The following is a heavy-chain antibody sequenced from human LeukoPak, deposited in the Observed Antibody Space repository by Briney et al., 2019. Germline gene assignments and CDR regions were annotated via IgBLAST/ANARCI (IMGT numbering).Heavy chain of an antibody. D-gene: IGHD3-22*01. CDR1: GFTFSSYS. Sequence: GGSLTLSCAASGFTFSSYSMNWVRQAPGKGLEWVSYISSSSSTIYYADSVKGRFTISRDNAKNSLYLQMNSLRAEDTAVYYCAREGERITMIREDAFDIWGQGTMVTVSS. CDR2: ISSSSSTI. CDR3: AREGERITMIREDAFDI. J-gene: IGHJ3*02. V-gene: IGHV3-48*01.